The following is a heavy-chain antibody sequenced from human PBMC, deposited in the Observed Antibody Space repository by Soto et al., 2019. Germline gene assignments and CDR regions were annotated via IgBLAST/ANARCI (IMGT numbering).Heavy chain of an antibody. CDR2: IDPSDSYT. CDR1: GYSFTSDW. CDR3: ARRQQLGWFDP. D-gene: IGHD6-13*01. J-gene: IGHJ5*02. V-gene: IGHV5-10-1*01. Sequence: GESLKISCKGYGYSFTSDWISWVRQMPGKGLEWMGRIDPSDSYTNYSPAFQGHVTISADKSISTAYLQWSSLKASDTAMYYCARRQQLGWFDPWGQGTLVTVSS.